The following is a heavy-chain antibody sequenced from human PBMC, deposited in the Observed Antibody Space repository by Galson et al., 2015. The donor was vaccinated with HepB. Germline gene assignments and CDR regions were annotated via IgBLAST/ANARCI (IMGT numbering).Heavy chain of an antibody. D-gene: IGHD6-19*01. V-gene: IGHV3-15*01. J-gene: IGHJ6*04. CDR1: GFTFSNAW. Sequence: SLRLSCAASGFTFSNAWMSWVRQAPGKGLEWVGRIKSKTDGGTTDYAAPVKGRFTISRDDSKNTLYLQMNSLKTEDTAVYYCTTAGSGWYVDYYYYGMDVWGKGTTVTVSS. CDR2: IKSKTDGGTT. CDR3: TTAGSGWYVDYYYYGMDV.